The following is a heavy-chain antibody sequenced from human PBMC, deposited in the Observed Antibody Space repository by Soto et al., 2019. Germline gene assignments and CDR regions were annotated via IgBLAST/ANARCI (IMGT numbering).Heavy chain of an antibody. J-gene: IGHJ4*02. CDR2: IKQDGSEK. CDR1: GFTFSSYW. Sequence: GGSLRLSCAASGFTFSSYWMSWVRQAPGKGLEWVANIKQDGSEKYYVDSVKGRFTISRDNAKNSLYLQMNSLRAEDTAVYYCATSSGYPLYYFDYWGQGTLVTVSS. CDR3: ATSSGYPLYYFDY. D-gene: IGHD3-22*01. V-gene: IGHV3-7*01.